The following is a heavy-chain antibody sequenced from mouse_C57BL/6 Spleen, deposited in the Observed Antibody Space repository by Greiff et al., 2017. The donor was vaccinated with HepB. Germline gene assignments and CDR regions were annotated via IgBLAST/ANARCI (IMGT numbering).Heavy chain of an antibody. J-gene: IGHJ3*01. CDR2: ISSGSSTI. Sequence: VQLKESGGGLVKPGGSLKLSCAASGFTFSDYGMHWVRQAPEKGLEWVAYISSGSSTIYYADTVKGRFTISRDNAKNTLFLQMTSLRSEDTAMYYCAIYDYDGFAYWGQGTLVTVSA. D-gene: IGHD2-4*01. V-gene: IGHV5-17*01. CDR3: AIYDYDGFAY. CDR1: GFTFSDYG.